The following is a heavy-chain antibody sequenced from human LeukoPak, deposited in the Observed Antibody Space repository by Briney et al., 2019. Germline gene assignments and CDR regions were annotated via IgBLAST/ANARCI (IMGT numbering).Heavy chain of an antibody. V-gene: IGHV3-23*01. CDR1: GITFSSYA. J-gene: IGHJ6*02. CDR2: ISGSGRST. CDR3: APGASGSYYYGMDV. D-gene: IGHD1-26*01. Sequence: GGSLRLSCAASGITFSSYAMSWVRQAPGKGLEWVSAISGSGRSTYYTDSVKGRFTISRDNSKNTVYLQMNSLRAEDTAVYYCAPGASGSYYYGMDVWGQGTAVTVSS.